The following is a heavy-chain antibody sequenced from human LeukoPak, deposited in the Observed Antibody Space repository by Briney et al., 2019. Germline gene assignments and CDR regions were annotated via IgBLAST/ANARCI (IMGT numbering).Heavy chain of an antibody. CDR3: ARDTRLRYFDWSHGSCGMDV. CDR1: GYTFTSYG. Sequence: ATVKVSCKASGYTFTSYGISWVRQAPGQGLEWMGWISAYNGNTNYAQKLQGRVTMTTDTSTSTAYMELRSLRSDDTAVYYCARDTRLRYFDWSHGSCGMDVWGQGTTVTVSS. J-gene: IGHJ6*02. D-gene: IGHD3-9*01. V-gene: IGHV1-18*01. CDR2: ISAYNGNT.